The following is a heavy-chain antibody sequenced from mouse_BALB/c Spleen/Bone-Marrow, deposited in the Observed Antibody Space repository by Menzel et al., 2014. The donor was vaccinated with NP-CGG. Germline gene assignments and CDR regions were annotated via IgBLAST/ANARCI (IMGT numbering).Heavy chain of an antibody. J-gene: IGHJ2*01. D-gene: IGHD1-1*02. CDR1: GFTFTDYY. CDR2: IRNKANSYTT. Sequence: EVQVVESGGGLVQPGGSLRLSCATSGFTFTDYYMNWVRQPPGKALEWLGFIRNKANSYTTEYSASVKGRFTISRDNSQSILYLQMNTLRAEDSATYYCARDKGGILFDYWGQGTTLTVSS. V-gene: IGHV7-3*02. CDR3: ARDKGGILFDY.